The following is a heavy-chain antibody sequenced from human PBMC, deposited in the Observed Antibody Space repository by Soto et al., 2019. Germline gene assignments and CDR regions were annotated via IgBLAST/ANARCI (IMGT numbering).Heavy chain of an antibody. CDR3: ARVGLYDFWSGNNWFDP. Sequence: SVKVSGKASGGTFSSYAISWVRQAPGQGLEWMGGIIPIFGTANYAQKFQGRVTITADESTSTAYMELSSLRSEDTAVYYCARVGLYDFWSGNNWFDPWSQGTLVTVS. J-gene: IGHJ5*02. CDR1: GGTFSSYA. V-gene: IGHV1-69*13. D-gene: IGHD3-3*01. CDR2: IIPIFGTA.